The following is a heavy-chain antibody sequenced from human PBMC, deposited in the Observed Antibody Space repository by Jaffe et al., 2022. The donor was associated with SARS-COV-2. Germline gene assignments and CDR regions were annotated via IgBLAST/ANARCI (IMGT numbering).Heavy chain of an antibody. V-gene: IGHV1-69*01. CDR3: ARDRLDVIVVGAPDGLDM. Sequence: QVKLLQSGAEVKKPGSSVKLSCRNPGGSFTTYAVSWVRQAPGQGLEWLGGIIPISGTVKHTQKFQDRVTITADESNSIAYLELKSLRPEDTGVYYCARDRLDVIVVGAPDGLDMWGRGTLVTVSS. J-gene: IGHJ3*02. CDR1: GGSFTTYA. CDR2: IIPISGTV. D-gene: IGHD2-15*01.